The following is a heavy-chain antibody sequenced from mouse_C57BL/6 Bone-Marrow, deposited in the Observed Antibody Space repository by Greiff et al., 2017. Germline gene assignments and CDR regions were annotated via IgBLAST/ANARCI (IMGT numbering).Heavy chain of an antibody. CDR2: ISSGSSTI. CDR3: TRQKYDYAFYYAMDY. V-gene: IGHV5-17*01. CDR1: GFTFSDYG. D-gene: IGHD2-4*01. Sequence: EVQGVESGGGLVKPGGSLKLSCAASGFTFSDYGMHWVRQAPEKGLEWVAYISSGSSTIYYADTVKGRFTISRDNAKNTLFLQMTSLMSEDTAMYYCTRQKYDYAFYYAMDYWGQRTSVTVSS. J-gene: IGHJ4*01.